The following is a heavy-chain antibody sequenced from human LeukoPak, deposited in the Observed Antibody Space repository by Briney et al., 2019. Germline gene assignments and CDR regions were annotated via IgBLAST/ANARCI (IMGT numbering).Heavy chain of an antibody. J-gene: IGHJ3*02. Sequence: GGSLRLPCAASGFPFSHVWMIWVRQAPGKGLECVGLITSNTDGGTADYAAPVKGRFTISRDDSKDSLFLQMDSLKTEDTAVYYCAASVAARGGFSIWGQGTVVTVSS. V-gene: IGHV3-15*01. CDR1: GFPFSHVW. CDR2: ITSNTDGGTA. CDR3: AASVAARGGFSI. D-gene: IGHD6-19*01.